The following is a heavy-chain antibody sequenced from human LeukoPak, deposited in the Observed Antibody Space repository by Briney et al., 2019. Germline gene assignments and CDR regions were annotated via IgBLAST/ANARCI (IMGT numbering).Heavy chain of an antibody. Sequence: GSLRLSCAASGFTFSSYSMNWVRQAPGKGLEWIGEINHSGSTNYNPSLKSRVTISVDTSKNQFSLKLSSVTAADTAVYYCARGRGDCPTDYWGQGTLVTVSS. J-gene: IGHJ4*02. CDR3: ARGRGDCPTDY. D-gene: IGHD2-21*02. CDR1: GFTFSSYS. V-gene: IGHV4-34*01. CDR2: INHSGST.